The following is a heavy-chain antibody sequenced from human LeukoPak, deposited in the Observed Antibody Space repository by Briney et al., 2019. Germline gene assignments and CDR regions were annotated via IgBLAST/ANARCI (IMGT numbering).Heavy chain of an antibody. J-gene: IGHJ4*02. Sequence: GGSLRLSCAASGFTFSSYWMSWVRQAPGKGLEWVANIKQDGSEKYYVDSVKGQFTISRDNAKNSLYLQMNSLRAEDTALYYCTKDISPITAAGSRGFDHWGQGTLVTVSS. V-gene: IGHV3-7*03. CDR1: GFTFSSYW. D-gene: IGHD6-13*01. CDR3: TKDISPITAAGSRGFDH. CDR2: IKQDGSEK.